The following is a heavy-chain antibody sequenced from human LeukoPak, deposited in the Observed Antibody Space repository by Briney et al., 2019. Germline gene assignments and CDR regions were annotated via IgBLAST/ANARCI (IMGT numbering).Heavy chain of an antibody. J-gene: IGHJ3*02. D-gene: IGHD4-17*01. CDR3: ARDYGLGISRAFDI. CDR1: GFTFSSYA. CDR2: ISYDGSNK. Sequence: GGSLRLSCAASGFTFSSYAMHWVRQAPGKGLEWVAVISYDGSNKYYADSVKGRFTISRDNSKSTLYLQMNSLRAEDTAVYYCARDYGLGISRAFDIWGQGTMVTVSS. V-gene: IGHV3-30*01.